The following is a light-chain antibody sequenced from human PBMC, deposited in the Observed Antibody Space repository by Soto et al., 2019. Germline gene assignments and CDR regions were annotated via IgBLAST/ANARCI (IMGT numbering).Light chain of an antibody. J-gene: IGKJ1*01. CDR1: QSVSSN. Sequence: EIVMTQSPATLSVSPGERATLSCRASQSVSSNLAWYQQKPGQAPRLLIYGASTRATGIPARFSGSGSGTEFTLTISSLQSEDFAVYYCQHYNNWPFPWTFGQGTKVDIK. CDR3: QHYNNWPFPWT. V-gene: IGKV3-15*01. CDR2: GAS.